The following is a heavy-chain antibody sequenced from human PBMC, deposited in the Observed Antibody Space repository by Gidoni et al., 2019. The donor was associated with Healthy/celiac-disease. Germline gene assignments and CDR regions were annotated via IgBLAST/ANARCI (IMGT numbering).Heavy chain of an antibody. CDR2: VVVGSGNT. D-gene: IGHD1-26*01. CDR1: GFTFTSSA. CDR3: AESGGWDWFDP. Sequence: QMQLVQSGPEVKKPGTSVKVSCKASGFTFTSSAVQWVRQACGQPLEWIGWVVVGSGNTNYAQKFQERVTITRDMSTSTAYMELSSLRSEDTAVYYCAESGGWDWFDPWGQGTLVTVSS. V-gene: IGHV1-58*01. J-gene: IGHJ5*02.